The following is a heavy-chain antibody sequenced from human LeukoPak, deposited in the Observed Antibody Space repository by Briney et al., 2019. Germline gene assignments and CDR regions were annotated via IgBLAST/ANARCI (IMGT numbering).Heavy chain of an antibody. J-gene: IGHJ5*02. V-gene: IGHV1-2*02. D-gene: IGHD3-9*01. Sequence: GASVKVSCKSSGYTFTGYYMHWVRQAPGQGLEWMGWINPNSGGTNYAQKFQGRVTMTRDTSISTAYMELSRLRSDDTAVYYCARDLSVLRYFDWLFGWFDPWGQGTLVTVSS. CDR1: GYTFTGYY. CDR3: ARDLSVLRYFDWLFGWFDP. CDR2: INPNSGGT.